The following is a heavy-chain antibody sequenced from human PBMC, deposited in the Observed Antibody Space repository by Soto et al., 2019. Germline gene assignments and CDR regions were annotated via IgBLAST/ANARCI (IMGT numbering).Heavy chain of an antibody. D-gene: IGHD4-4*01. V-gene: IGHV4-39*01. J-gene: IGHJ4*02. CDR1: GGSISSSSYY. Sequence: LSLTCTVSGGSISSSSYYWGWIRQPPGKGLEWIGSIYYSGSTYYNPSLKSRVTISVDTSKNQFSLKLSSVTAADTAVYYCARLHQSKQGLDYWGQGTLVTVSS. CDR3: ARLHQSKQGLDY. CDR2: IYYSGST.